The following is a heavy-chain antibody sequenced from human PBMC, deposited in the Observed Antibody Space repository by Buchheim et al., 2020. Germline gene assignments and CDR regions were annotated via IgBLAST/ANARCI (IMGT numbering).Heavy chain of an antibody. D-gene: IGHD1-26*01. Sequence: QVQLVESGGGVVQPGRSLRLSCETSGFIFRNYGMHWVRQAPGKGLEWVAVIWHDGTKKYYADSVNGRFTISRYNSANALYLQMNSLRAEDTAVYYCARDQYSGSYYSLDYWGQGTL. CDR3: ARDQYSGSYYSLDY. V-gene: IGHV3-33*01. CDR1: GFIFRNYG. J-gene: IGHJ4*02. CDR2: IWHDGTKK.